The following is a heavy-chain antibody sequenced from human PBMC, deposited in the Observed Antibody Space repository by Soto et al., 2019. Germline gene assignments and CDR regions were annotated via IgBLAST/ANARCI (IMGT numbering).Heavy chain of an antibody. J-gene: IGHJ4*02. D-gene: IGHD2-15*01. CDR3: ARDLLRETWQTNYLDF. V-gene: IGHV1-18*01. Sequence: ASVKVSCKTTGYTFSSFGVSWVRQAPGHGLEWVGWISSYNDDKKYAQKFQGRVTITKDTSTNTAYMELRSLTSDDTGVYYCARDLLRETWQTNYLDFWRQGTPVPVSS. CDR1: GYTFSSFG. CDR2: ISSYNDDK.